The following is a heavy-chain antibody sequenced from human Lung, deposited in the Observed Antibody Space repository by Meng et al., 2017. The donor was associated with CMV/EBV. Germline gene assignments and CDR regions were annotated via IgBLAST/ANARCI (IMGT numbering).Heavy chain of an antibody. V-gene: IGHV3-23*01. CDR2: ITASGGST. CDR3: AKAFSASWYREYYDD. D-gene: IGHD6-13*01. J-gene: IGHJ4*02. Sequence: ESXKISXAASEFTFSNYAMSWVRQAPGRGLEWVSAITASGGSTYYTDSVKGRFTVSRDNSKNTLYLQMNNLRAEDTAVFYCAKAFSASWYREYYDDWGQGXLVTVSS. CDR1: EFTFSNYA.